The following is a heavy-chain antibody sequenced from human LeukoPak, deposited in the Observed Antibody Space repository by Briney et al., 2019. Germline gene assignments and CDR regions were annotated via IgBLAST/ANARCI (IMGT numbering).Heavy chain of an antibody. CDR1: GFTFSSFG. Sequence: GMSLRLSCSASGFTFSSFGLHWVRQAPGKGLEWVALIYFDGHNKYFSDSVKDRFSISRDNSKNTLFLQMNSLRAEDTAVYYCAKEKTGKFDFDYWGQGTLVTVSS. V-gene: IGHV3-33*06. CDR2: IYFDGHNK. D-gene: IGHD3-10*01. CDR3: AKEKTGKFDFDY. J-gene: IGHJ4*02.